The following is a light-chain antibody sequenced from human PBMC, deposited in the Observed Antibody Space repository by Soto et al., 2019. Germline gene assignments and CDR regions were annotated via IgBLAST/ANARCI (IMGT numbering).Light chain of an antibody. V-gene: IGKV3-20*01. CDR3: QQYGRSPYT. CDR1: QSDSSSY. Sequence: EIVLTQSPGTLSLSPGERATLSCRASQSDSSSYLAWYQQKPGQAPRLLIYGASSRATGIPDRFSGSGSGTDFTLTISRLEPEDFAVYHCQQYGRSPYTFGQGTKLEIK. J-gene: IGKJ2*01. CDR2: GAS.